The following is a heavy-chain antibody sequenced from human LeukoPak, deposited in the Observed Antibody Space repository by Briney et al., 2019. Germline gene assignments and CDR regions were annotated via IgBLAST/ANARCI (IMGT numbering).Heavy chain of an antibody. CDR3: AKNQYYDFWSGYGGGYFDY. CDR1: GFTFSSYA. V-gene: IGHV3-23*01. D-gene: IGHD3-3*01. Sequence: PGGSLRLSCAASGFTFSSYAMSWVRQAPGKGLEWVSAISGSGGSTYYADSVKGRFTISRDNSKNTLYLQMNSLRAEDTAVYYCAKNQYYDFWSGYGGGYFDYWGQGTLVTVSS. J-gene: IGHJ4*02. CDR2: ISGSGGST.